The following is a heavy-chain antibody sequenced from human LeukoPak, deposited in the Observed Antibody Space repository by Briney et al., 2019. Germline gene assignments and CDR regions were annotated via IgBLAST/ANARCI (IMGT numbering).Heavy chain of an antibody. CDR2: IDHHGIA. J-gene: IGHJ4*02. CDR1: GASYNAYY. V-gene: IGHV4-34*01. Sequence: SETLSLTCAVYGASYNAYYWSWIRQPPGKGLEWIGDIDHHGIATYNPSLKSRLSISADASKNQFSLKLNSVTDADTAVYYCAVGITILGVAASFDSWGQGNLVIVSS. D-gene: IGHD3-3*01. CDR3: AVGITILGVAASFDS.